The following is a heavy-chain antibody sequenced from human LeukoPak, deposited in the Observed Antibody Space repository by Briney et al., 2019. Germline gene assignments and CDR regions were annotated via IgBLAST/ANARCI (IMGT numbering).Heavy chain of an antibody. V-gene: IGHV3-64*04. CDR3: AKGGRKGYYDFWSGYYSFTLFDY. CDR1: GFTFSSYA. CDR2: ISSNGGST. D-gene: IGHD3-3*01. J-gene: IGHJ4*02. Sequence: PGGSLRLSCSASGFTFSSYALHWVRQAPGKGLEYVSAISSNGGSTYYADSVKGRFTISRDNSKNTLYLQMNSLRAEDTAVYYCAKGGRKGYYDFWSGYYSFTLFDYWGQGTLVTVSS.